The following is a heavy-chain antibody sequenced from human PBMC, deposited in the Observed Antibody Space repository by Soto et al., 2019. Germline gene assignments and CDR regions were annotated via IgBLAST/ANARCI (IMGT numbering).Heavy chain of an antibody. Sequence: QVQLVQSGAEVKKPGSSVKVSCKASGGTFGSYAFSWVRQAPGQGLEWMGGIIPVSGAAHYAQKFQGRVTITAAESASTAYMELNSLSSQDTAVYYCATALGCRSTSCTLDYWGQGTRVIVSS. D-gene: IGHD2-2*01. CDR1: GGTFGSYA. J-gene: IGHJ4*02. V-gene: IGHV1-69*01. CDR2: IIPVSGAA. CDR3: ATALGCRSTSCTLDY.